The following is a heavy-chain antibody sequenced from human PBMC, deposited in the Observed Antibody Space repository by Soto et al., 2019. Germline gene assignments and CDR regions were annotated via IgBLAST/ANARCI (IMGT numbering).Heavy chain of an antibody. V-gene: IGHV1-46*02. CDR3: ARDWALDY. J-gene: IGHJ4*02. D-gene: IGHD7-27*01. Sequence: QVQLVQSGSEVKRPGTSVKVSCKAAGYTFNAYSMHWVRQAPGQGLEWMGMINPSGDSTTYAQNFQGRVTMTRDTSTTTVYMELSGLRSKDTAVYYCARDWALDYWGQGTLVTVSS. CDR2: INPSGDST. CDR1: GYTFNAYS.